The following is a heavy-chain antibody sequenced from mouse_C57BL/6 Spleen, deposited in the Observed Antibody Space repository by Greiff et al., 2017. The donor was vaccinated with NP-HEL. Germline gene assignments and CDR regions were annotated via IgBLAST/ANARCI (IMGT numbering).Heavy chain of an antibody. CDR2: IDPSDSET. D-gene: IGHD2-4*01. J-gene: IGHJ3*01. CDR1: GYTFTSYW. Sequence: QVQLQQPGAELVRPGSSVKLSCKASGYTFTSYWMHWVKQRPIQGLEWIGNIDPSDSETHYNQKFKDKATLTVDKSSSTAYMQLSSLTSEDSAVYYCARSYYDYDDGFAYWGQGTLVTVSA. V-gene: IGHV1-52*01. CDR3: ARSYYDYDDGFAY.